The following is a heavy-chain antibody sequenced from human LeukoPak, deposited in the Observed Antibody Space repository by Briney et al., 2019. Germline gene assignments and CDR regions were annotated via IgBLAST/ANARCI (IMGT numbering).Heavy chain of an antibody. J-gene: IGHJ4*02. CDR1: GFTFSSYA. Sequence: RPGGSLRLSCAASGFTFSSYAMSWVRQAPGKGLEWVSAISGSGGSTYYADSVKGRFTISGDNSKNTLYLQMNSLRAEDTAVYYCAKGFYVWGSYRYDSPFDYWGQGTLVTVSS. CDR2: ISGSGGST. D-gene: IGHD3-16*02. CDR3: AKGFYVWGSYRYDSPFDY. V-gene: IGHV3-23*01.